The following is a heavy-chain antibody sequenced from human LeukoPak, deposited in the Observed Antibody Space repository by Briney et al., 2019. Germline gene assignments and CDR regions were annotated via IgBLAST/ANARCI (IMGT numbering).Heavy chain of an antibody. CDR2: ISGSGT. D-gene: IGHD6-13*01. J-gene: IGHJ4*02. Sequence: GGSLRLSCAASGFTFSSYAMSWVRQAPGKGLEWVSTISGSGTYYADSVKGRFTISRDNSKNTLYLQMYSLRAEDTAVYYCAKILGSSNPRSVDYWGQGTLVTVSS. CDR3: AKILGSSNPRSVDY. V-gene: IGHV3-23*01. CDR1: GFTFSSYA.